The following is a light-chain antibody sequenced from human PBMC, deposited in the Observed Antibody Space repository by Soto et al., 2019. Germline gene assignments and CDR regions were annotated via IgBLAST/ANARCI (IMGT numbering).Light chain of an antibody. J-gene: IGLJ3*02. CDR2: EVS. CDR1: SSDIGAYDY. CDR3: SSYTSSSIWV. Sequence: QSALTQPASLSGSPGQSITISCTGTSSDIGAYDYVSWFQQHPGKAPKLMIYEVSNRPSGVSNRFSGSKSGNTASLTISGLQAEDEADYYCSSYTSSSIWVFGGGTKLTVL. V-gene: IGLV2-14*01.